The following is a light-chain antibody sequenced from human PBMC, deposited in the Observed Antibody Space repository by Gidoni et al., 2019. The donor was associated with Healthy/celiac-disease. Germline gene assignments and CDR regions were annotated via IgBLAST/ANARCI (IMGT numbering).Light chain of an antibody. CDR1: QSVLYSSNHKNF. Sequence: DIVMTQSPDSLAVALGERATINCKSSQSVLYSSNHKNFLAWYQQKPGQPPKLLIYWASTRESGVPYRFSGSGSGTYFTLPISSLHAEDVAVYYCQPYYSTPLTFGGGTKVEIK. CDR3: QPYYSTPLT. CDR2: WAS. V-gene: IGKV4-1*01. J-gene: IGKJ4*01.